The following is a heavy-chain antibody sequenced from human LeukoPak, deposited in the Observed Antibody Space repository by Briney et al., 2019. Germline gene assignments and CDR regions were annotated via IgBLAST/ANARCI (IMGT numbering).Heavy chain of an antibody. Sequence: SETLSLTCTVSGGSISSYYWSWIRQPPGKGLEWIGYIYYSGSTNYNPSLKSRVTISVDTSKNQFSLKLSSVTAADTAVYYCARGQGQWFGELLPDYWGQGTLVTVSS. V-gene: IGHV4-59*01. D-gene: IGHD3-10*01. J-gene: IGHJ4*02. CDR2: IYYSGST. CDR3: ARGQGQWFGELLPDY. CDR1: GGSISSYY.